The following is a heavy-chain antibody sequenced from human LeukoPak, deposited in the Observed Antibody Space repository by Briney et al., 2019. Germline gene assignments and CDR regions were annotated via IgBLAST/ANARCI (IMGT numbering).Heavy chain of an antibody. CDR1: GFTFSSYA. CDR2: ISGSGGST. V-gene: IGHV3-23*01. CDR3: ARRNIAAAALDY. D-gene: IGHD6-13*01. Sequence: GGSLRLSCTASGFTFSSYAMRWVRQAPGRGLEWVSAISGSGGSTYYADSVKGRFTISRDNSKNTLYLQMNSLRAEDTAVYYCARRNIAAAALDYWGQGTLVTVSS. J-gene: IGHJ4*02.